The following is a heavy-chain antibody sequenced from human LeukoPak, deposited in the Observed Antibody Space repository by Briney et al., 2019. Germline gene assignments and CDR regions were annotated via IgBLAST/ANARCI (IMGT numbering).Heavy chain of an antibody. D-gene: IGHD2-2*01. CDR3: ASLGYCSSTSCSGAEYFQH. Sequence: SCKVSGYTLTELSMHWVRQAPGKGLEWVSYISSSSSTIYYADSVKGRFTISRDNAKNSLYLQMNSLRAEDTAVYYCASLGYCSSTSCSGAEYFQHWGQGTLVTVSS. J-gene: IGHJ1*01. CDR2: ISSSSSTI. V-gene: IGHV3-48*01. CDR1: GYTLTELS.